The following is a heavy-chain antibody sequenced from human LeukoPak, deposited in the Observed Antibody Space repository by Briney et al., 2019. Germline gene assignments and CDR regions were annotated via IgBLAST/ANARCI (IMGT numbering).Heavy chain of an antibody. D-gene: IGHD2-21*01. Sequence: PGGSLRLSCAASGFTFSSYSMNWVRQAPGKGLEWVSSISSSGSTIYYADSVKGRFTISRDNAKNSLFLQMNSLRAEDTAVYYCARDLPYCGGDCLTFDCWGQGTLVTVSS. J-gene: IGHJ4*02. CDR2: ISSSGSTI. V-gene: IGHV3-48*01. CDR1: GFTFSSYS. CDR3: ARDLPYCGGDCLTFDC.